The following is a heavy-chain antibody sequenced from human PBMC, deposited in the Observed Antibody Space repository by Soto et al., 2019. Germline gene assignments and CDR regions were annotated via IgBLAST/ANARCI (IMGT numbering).Heavy chain of an antibody. D-gene: IGHD3-22*01. V-gene: IGHV1-69*06. CDR3: SRAWRRGSMIVVDSDNYDVDV. Sequence: QVQLVQSGPEVKMPGSSVKDSGKASGDTFDGFGFSWVRQAPGEGLEWMGGIIPLFNTPDYAQRVQGRITITADKSTTNVYIELRRLRSEDMAMYYWSRAWRRGSMIVVDSDNYDVDVWGQGTTVTVSS. CDR1: GDTFDGFG. J-gene: IGHJ6*01. CDR2: IIPLFNTP.